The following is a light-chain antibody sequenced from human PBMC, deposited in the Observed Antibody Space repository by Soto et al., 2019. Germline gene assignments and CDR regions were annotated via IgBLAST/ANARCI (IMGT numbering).Light chain of an antibody. CDR3: QQYSSSPLT. CDR2: RVS. V-gene: IGKV3-20*01. J-gene: IGKJ4*01. CDR1: QSVSNRY. Sequence: EVVLTQSPGTLSLSPGEGATLSCRASQSVSNRYFAWYQQKPGQAPRLLIYRVSSRATGIPDRFSGSGSGTDFTLTISRLEPEDFAVYYCQQYSSSPLTFGGGTKVDIK.